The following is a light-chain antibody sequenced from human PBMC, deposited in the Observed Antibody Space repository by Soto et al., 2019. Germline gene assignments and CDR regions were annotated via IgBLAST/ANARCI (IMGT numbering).Light chain of an antibody. CDR3: QQLRMYPST. CDR1: QGISSY. Sequence: AIRMAQAPSSLSASTGDRVTITCRASQGISSYLAWYQQKPGKAPKLLIYAASTLYGGVPSRFSGSGSGTDFALTITSLQAEDFATYYCQQLRMYPSTFGGGPKVDI. J-gene: IGKJ4*01. CDR2: AAS. V-gene: IGKV1-8*01.